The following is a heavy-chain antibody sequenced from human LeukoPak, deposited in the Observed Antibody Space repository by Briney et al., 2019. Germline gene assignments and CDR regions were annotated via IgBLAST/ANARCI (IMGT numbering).Heavy chain of an antibody. Sequence: ASVKVSCKASGYTFTGYYMHWVRQAPGQGLEWMGWINPNSGGTNYAQKFQGRVTMTRDTSISTAYMELSRLRSDDTAVYYCASSDFWSGYYSDNYHYYGMDVWGQGTTVTVSS. D-gene: IGHD3-3*01. J-gene: IGHJ6*02. CDR3: ASSDFWSGYYSDNYHYYGMDV. CDR1: GYTFTGYY. CDR2: INPNSGGT. V-gene: IGHV1-2*02.